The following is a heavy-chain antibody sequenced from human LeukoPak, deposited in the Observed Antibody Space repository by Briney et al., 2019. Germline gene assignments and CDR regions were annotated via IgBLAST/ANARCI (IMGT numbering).Heavy chain of an antibody. CDR2: INPNSGGT. CDR1: GYTFTGYY. CDR3: ARASVDIVVRDFDY. D-gene: IGHD5-12*01. J-gene: IGHJ4*02. Sequence: ASVKVSCKASGYTFTGYYMHWVRQAPGQGLEWMGWINPNSGGTNYAQKFQGRVTMTRDTSISTAYMELSRLRSDDTAVYYCARASVDIVVRDFDYWGQGTLVTVSS. V-gene: IGHV1-2*02.